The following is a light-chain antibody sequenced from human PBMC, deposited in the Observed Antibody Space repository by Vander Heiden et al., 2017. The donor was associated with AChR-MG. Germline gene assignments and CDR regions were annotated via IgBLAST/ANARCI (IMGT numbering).Light chain of an antibody. CDR3: ISYTCIFTRV. V-gene: IGLV2-14*01. CDR1: SSDVGGAHKC. CDR2: DVS. J-gene: IGLJ1*01. Sequence: QSDLNQPASVSGSPGQSITISCTGTSSDVGGAHKCVSWYQQHPGKAPKLMIYDVSERPSGVSNRFSGSRSSNTASLTISGLQAEDEADYYCISYTCIFTRVFGTGTNVIVL.